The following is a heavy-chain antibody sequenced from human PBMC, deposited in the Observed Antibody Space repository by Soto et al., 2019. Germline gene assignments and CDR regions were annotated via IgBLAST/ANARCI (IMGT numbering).Heavy chain of an antibody. V-gene: IGHV1-69*02. D-gene: IGHD3-10*01. CDR1: GGDFLSYT. CDR3: AQMWFGELWHGMDV. Sequence: QLVQSGAEVKRPGSSVKVSCKASGGDFLSYTISWVRQVPGQGPEWMGTIIPILDVAKNAQKFQGRVAITADKATSTVYMEVRSLRSDDTAVYYCAQMWFGELWHGMDVWGQGTKITVSS. CDR2: IIPILDVA. J-gene: IGHJ6*02.